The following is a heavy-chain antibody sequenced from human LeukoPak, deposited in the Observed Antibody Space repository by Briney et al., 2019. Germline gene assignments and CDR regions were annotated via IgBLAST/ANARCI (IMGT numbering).Heavy chain of an antibody. CDR3: ARKAAGWGVLDH. Sequence: GGSLRLFCEASGFNFETYWMNWVGQVPGEGLEWVADMKHDGSEEYYEESVKGRFIISRDNANKLLYLQMNSLRAEDTAIYYCARKAAGWGVLDHWGQGILVTVSS. J-gene: IGHJ4*02. D-gene: IGHD3-10*01. CDR1: GFNFETYW. V-gene: IGHV3-7*03. CDR2: MKHDGSEE.